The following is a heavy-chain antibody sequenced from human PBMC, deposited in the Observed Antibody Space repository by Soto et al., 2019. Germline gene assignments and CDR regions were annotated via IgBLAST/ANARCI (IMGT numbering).Heavy chain of an antibody. J-gene: IGHJ4*02. V-gene: IGHV3-15*01. CDR2: IKSKPDGGAT. D-gene: IGHD4-17*01. CDR3: STAHTVGT. Sequence: GGSLRLSCAASGLNFSDTWMNWVRRAPGKGLEWVGRIKSKPDGGATDYAAPVRGRFTLSRDDSKNTVFLQMHSLRLEDTGVYYCSTAHTVGTWGQGTLVTVSS. CDR1: GLNFSDTW.